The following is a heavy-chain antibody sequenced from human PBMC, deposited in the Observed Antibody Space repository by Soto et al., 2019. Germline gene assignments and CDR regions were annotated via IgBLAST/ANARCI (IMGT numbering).Heavy chain of an antibody. CDR3: ARDVGQQLFDY. V-gene: IGHV1-18*01. Sequence: ASVKVSCXASGYTFTSYGISWVRQATGQGLEWMGWISAYNGNKKYAQKLQGRVSMTTDTSTSTAYMELRSLRSDDTAVYYCARDVGQQLFDYWGQGTLVTVSS. CDR2: ISAYNGNK. J-gene: IGHJ4*02. D-gene: IGHD6-13*01. CDR1: GYTFTSYG.